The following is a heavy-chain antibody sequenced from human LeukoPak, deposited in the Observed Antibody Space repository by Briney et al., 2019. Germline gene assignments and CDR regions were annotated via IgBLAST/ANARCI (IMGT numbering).Heavy chain of an antibody. CDR3: ARGLGPHGSRDY. V-gene: IGHV3-21*01. D-gene: IGHD2-15*01. CDR2: ISSSSSYI. Sequence: GGPLRLSCAASGFTFSSYSMNWVRQAPGKGLEWVSSISSSSSYIYYADSVKGRFTISRDNAKNSLYLQMNSLRAEDTAVYYCARGLGPHGSRDYWGQGTLATVSS. J-gene: IGHJ4*02. CDR1: GFTFSSYS.